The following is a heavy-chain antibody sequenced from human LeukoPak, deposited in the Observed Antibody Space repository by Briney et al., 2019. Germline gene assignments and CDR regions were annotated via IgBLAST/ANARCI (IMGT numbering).Heavy chain of an antibody. CDR1: GFSFSSYW. CDR2: INQDGSDK. Sequence: GGSLRLSCADSGFSFSSYWMSWVRRAPGKGLEWVANINQDGSDKYYVDSVKGRFTISRDNARNSLYLQMNSLRAEDTAVYYCARADWGSVDYWGQGTLVTVSS. V-gene: IGHV3-7*04. D-gene: IGHD7-27*01. J-gene: IGHJ4*02. CDR3: ARADWGSVDY.